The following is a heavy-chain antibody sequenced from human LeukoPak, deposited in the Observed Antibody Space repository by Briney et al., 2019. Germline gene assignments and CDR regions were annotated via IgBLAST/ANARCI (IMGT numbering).Heavy chain of an antibody. Sequence: GASVTVSCKASGFTFTSSAMQWVRQARGQRLEWIGWIAVGSGNTNYAQKFQERVTITRDMSTSTAYMELSSLRSEDTAVYYCAAAYYYDSSGYYRLDYWGQGTLVTVSS. J-gene: IGHJ4*02. D-gene: IGHD3-22*01. CDR1: GFTFTSSA. CDR3: AAAYYYDSSGYYRLDY. V-gene: IGHV1-58*02. CDR2: IAVGSGNT.